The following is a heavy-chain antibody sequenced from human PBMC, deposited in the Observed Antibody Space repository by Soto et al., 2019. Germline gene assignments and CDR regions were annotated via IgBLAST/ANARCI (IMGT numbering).Heavy chain of an antibody. V-gene: IGHV1-18*01. J-gene: IGHJ5*02. D-gene: IGHD6-13*01. Sequence: QVQLVQSGAEVKKPGASVKVSCKASGYTFTSYGISWLRQAPGQGLEWMGWISAHNGNTNYAQKLQGRFTMTTDTSTSTAYMELRSLRSDDTAVYYCARPIYSSSWSWFDPWGQGTLVTVSS. CDR3: ARPIYSSSWSWFDP. CDR2: ISAHNGNT. CDR1: GYTFTSYG.